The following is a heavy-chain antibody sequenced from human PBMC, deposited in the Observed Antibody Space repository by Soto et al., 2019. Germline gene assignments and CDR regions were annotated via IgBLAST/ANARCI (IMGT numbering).Heavy chain of an antibody. Sequence: GGSLRLSCAASGFTFSSYGMHWVRQAPGKGLEWVAVIWYDGSNKYYADSVKGRFTISRDNSKNTLYLQMNSLRAEDTAVYYCAQLGGYGSGSYYNWAVTLSDYWGQGTLVTVSS. J-gene: IGHJ4*02. CDR1: GFTFSSYG. D-gene: IGHD3-10*01. V-gene: IGHV3-33*01. CDR2: IWYDGSNK. CDR3: AQLGGYGSGSYYNWAVTLSDY.